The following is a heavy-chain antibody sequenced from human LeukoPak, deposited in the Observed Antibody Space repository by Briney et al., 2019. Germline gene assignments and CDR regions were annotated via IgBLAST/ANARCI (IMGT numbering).Heavy chain of an antibody. Sequence: PGGSLRLSCAASGFTFRSDWMHWVRQAPGKGLVWVSRINTDGSSTNYADSVKGRFTISRDNAKNTLYLQMNSLRAEDTAVYYCARDSSPTTGGYYMDVWGKGTTVTVSS. J-gene: IGHJ6*03. CDR3: ARDSSPTTGGYYMDV. D-gene: IGHD1-14*01. CDR1: GFTFRSDW. V-gene: IGHV3-74*01. CDR2: INTDGSST.